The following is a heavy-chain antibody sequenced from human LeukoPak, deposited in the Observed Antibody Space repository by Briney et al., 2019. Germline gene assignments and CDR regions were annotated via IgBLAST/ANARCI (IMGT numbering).Heavy chain of an antibody. CDR1: GGSISPYY. D-gene: IGHD5-12*01. CDR2: IYSSGSA. J-gene: IGHJ4*02. Sequence: SETLSLTCSVSGGSISPYYWSWIRQPPGKGLEWIGYIYSSGSANYNPSLKSRVTISVDTSKNHFSLKLSSVTAADTAVCYCARMGGYSGYATHWGQGTLVPVSS. V-gene: IGHV4-59*08. CDR3: ARMGGYSGYATH.